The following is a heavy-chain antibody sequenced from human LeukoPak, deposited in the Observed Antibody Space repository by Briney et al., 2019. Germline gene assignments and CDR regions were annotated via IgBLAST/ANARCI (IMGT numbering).Heavy chain of an antibody. CDR2: IIPILGIA. CDR1: GGTFSSYA. CDR3: ARDLDPGVRGVPTQYY. V-gene: IGHV1-69*04. Sequence: SVKVSCKASGGTFSSYAISCVRQAPGQGLEWMGRIIPILGIANYAQKFQGRVTITADKSTSTAYMELSSLRSEDTAVYYCARDLDPGVRGVPTQYYWGQGTLATVSS. D-gene: IGHD3-10*01. J-gene: IGHJ4*02.